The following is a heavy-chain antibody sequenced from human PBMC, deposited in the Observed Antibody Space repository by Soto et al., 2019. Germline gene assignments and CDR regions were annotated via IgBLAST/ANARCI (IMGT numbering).Heavy chain of an antibody. D-gene: IGHD6-13*01. CDR2: ISDDGDKR. CDR1: GFTFSNYG. CDR3: AMGLAAAGPLDY. Sequence: GGSLRLSCVGSGFTFSNYGMHWVRQPPGKGLEWVALISDDGDKRYYADSVRGRLIISRDNSKDTLYLQMNSLGPDDTAVYYCAMGLAAAGPLDYWGQGTLVTVSS. V-gene: IGHV3-30*03. J-gene: IGHJ4*02.